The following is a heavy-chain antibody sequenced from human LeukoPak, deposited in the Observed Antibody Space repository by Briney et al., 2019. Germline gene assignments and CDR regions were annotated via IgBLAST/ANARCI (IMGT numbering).Heavy chain of an antibody. V-gene: IGHV3-23*01. D-gene: IGHD3-3*01. CDR1: GSPFSNNV. J-gene: IGHJ4*02. Sequence: TGGSLRLSCAASGSPFSNNVMTWVRQAPGRGLDWLAAIRGSGGSTYYADSVKGRFTISRDNSKNMLYLQMNSLRDEDTAVYYCAKTFPYGTTWYGFCDYWGQGALVTVSS. CDR2: IRGSGGST. CDR3: AKTFPYGTTWYGFCDY.